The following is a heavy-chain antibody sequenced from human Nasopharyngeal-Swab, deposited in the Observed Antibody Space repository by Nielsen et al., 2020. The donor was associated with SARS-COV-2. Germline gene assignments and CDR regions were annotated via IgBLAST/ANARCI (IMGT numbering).Heavy chain of an antibody. CDR1: GGSISSGGYY. Sequence: SETLSLTCTVSGGSISSGGYYWSWIRPHPGKGLEGIGYIYYSGSTYYNPSLKSRVTISVDTPKNTFSLTLSSLTAADTAVYYCAREALKELLWCGESSSYYGMDVWGQGTTVTVSS. CDR2: IYYSGST. CDR3: AREALKELLWCGESSSYYGMDV. J-gene: IGHJ6*02. V-gene: IGHV4-31*03. D-gene: IGHD3-10*01.